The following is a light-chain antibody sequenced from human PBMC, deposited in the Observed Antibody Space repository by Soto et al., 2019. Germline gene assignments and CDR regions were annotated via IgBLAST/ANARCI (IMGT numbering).Light chain of an antibody. V-gene: IGLV2-23*02. CDR1: SSDVGSYYP. J-gene: IGLJ1*01. Sequence: QSVLTQPASMSGSPGQSITISCTGTSSDVGSYYPVSWFQQHPGKAPKLIIYEVNKRPSGVSDRFSGSKSGNTASLTISGLQAADEAEYYCCSYAGDTTFFVFGTGTKVTV. CDR2: EVN. CDR3: CSYAGDTTFFV.